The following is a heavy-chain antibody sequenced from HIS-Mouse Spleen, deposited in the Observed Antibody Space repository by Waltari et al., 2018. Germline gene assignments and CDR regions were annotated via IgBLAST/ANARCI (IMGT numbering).Heavy chain of an antibody. J-gene: IGHJ3*02. Sequence: EVQLVESGGGWVQPGRSLRLSCAASEFTFAAYAMPWVRQAPGKGLEWVSGSSWNSGSIGYADSVKGRFTISRDNAKNSRYLQMNSLRAEDTALYYCAKDISRGKGGAFDIWGQGTMVTVSS. D-gene: IGHD3-16*01. CDR3: AKDISRGKGGAFDI. CDR2: SSWNSGSI. V-gene: IGHV3-9*01. CDR1: EFTFAAYA.